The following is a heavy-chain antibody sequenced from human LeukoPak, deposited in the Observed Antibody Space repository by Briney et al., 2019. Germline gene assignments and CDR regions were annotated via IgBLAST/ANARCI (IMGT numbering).Heavy chain of an antibody. CDR3: AKEGYSYGWLDY. D-gene: IGHD5-18*01. CDR1: GFTFSSNA. CDR2: ISYSGGST. Sequence: GGSLRLSCAASGFTFSSNAMSWVRQAPGKGLEWVSGISYSGGSTYYADSVKGRFTISRDNSKNTLYLQMNSLRAEDTAVYYCAKEGYSYGWLDYWGQGTLVTVSS. V-gene: IGHV3-23*01. J-gene: IGHJ4*02.